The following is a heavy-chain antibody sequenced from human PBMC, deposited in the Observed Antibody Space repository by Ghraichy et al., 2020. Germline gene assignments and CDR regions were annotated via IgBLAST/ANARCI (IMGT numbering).Heavy chain of an antibody. J-gene: IGHJ5*02. V-gene: IGHV3-23*01. CDR3: AKGGDYYESGSYSWFDP. Sequence: GESLNISCAASGFTFSSFAMTWVRQAPGKGLEWVSLISGDGATTYYADSVKGRFIISRDNSKQSLFLELNSLRADDTAVYYCAKGGDYYESGSYSWFDPWGQGILVTVSS. CDR2: ISGDGATT. D-gene: IGHD3-10*01. CDR1: GFTFSSFA.